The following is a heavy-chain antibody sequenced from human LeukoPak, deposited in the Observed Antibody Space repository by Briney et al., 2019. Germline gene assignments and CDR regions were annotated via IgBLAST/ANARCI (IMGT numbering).Heavy chain of an antibody. CDR1: GFTFDDYA. J-gene: IGHJ4*02. D-gene: IGHD3-22*01. V-gene: IGHV3-21*01. CDR3: ARAKWLLSDGLTDY. CDR2: ISSSSSYI. Sequence: GGSLRLSCAASGFTFDDYAMHWVRQAPGKGLEWVSSISSSSSYIYYADSVKGRFTISRDNAKNSLFLQMNSLRAEDTAVYYCARAKWLLSDGLTDYWGQGTLVTVSS.